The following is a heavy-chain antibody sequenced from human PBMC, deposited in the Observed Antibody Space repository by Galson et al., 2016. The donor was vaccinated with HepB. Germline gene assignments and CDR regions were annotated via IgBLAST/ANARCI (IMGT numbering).Heavy chain of an antibody. V-gene: IGHV3-7*03. CDR2: VNDNAKQM. CDR3: GRLEPGSFTSDP. Sequence: SLRLSCAASGFTFEKSWMGWVRQAPGKGLEWVATVNDNAKQMYYVDSVKGRFTMSRDNAKNSLYLQMNNLRLEDTALYYCGRLEPGSFTSDPWCRGTRVTVSS. CDR1: GFTFEKSW. D-gene: IGHD3-3*02. J-gene: IGHJ5*02.